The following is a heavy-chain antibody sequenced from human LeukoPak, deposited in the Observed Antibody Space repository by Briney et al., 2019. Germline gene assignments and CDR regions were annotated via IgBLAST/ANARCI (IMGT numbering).Heavy chain of an antibody. J-gene: IGHJ6*02. CDR3: TTDPYGDYQNYYYYGMDV. CDR2: IKSKTDGGTT. D-gene: IGHD4-17*01. V-gene: IGHV3-15*01. Sequence: GGSLRLSCAASGFTFSNAWMSWVRQAPGKGLEWVGRIKSKTDGGTTDYAAPVKGRFTISRDDSKNTLYLQMNSLKTEDTAVYYCTTDPYGDYQNYYYYGMDVWGQGTTVTVTS. CDR1: GFTFSNAW.